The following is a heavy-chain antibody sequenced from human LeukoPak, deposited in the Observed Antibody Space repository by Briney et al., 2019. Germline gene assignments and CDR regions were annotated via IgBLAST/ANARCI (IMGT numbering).Heavy chain of an antibody. J-gene: IGHJ6*02. V-gene: IGHV3-30*18. CDR1: GFTFSSYG. CDR2: ISCDGSNK. Sequence: QPGGSLRLSCEASGFTFSSYGMHWVRQAPGKGLEWVTVISCDGSNKYYSDSVKGRFSISRDNSKNTLNLQMNSLRVEDTAVYYCVKEKDYYEYRYGMDVWGQGTTVTVSS. D-gene: IGHD3-22*01. CDR3: VKEKDYYEYRYGMDV.